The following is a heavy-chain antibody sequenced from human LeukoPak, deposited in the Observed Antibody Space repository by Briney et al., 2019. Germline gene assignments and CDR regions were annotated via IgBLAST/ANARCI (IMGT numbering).Heavy chain of an antibody. CDR3: TRKHDYGDYDESDFDY. D-gene: IGHD4-17*01. Sequence: GRSLRLSCTASGFTFGDYAMSWVRQAPGKGLEWVGFIRSKAYGGTTEYAASVKGRFTISRDDSKGIAYLQMNSLNTVDTAVYYCTRKHDYGDYDESDFDYWGQGTLVTVSS. J-gene: IGHJ4*02. V-gene: IGHV3-49*04. CDR2: IRSKAYGGTT. CDR1: GFTFGDYA.